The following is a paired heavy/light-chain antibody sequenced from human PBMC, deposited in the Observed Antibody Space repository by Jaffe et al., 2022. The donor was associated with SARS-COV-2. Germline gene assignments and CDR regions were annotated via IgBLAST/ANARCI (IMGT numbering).Light chain of an antibody. Sequence: DIQMTQSPSSLSASVGDRVTITCRASQGISDDLAWFQQKPGKAPKSLIYAASSLQSGVPAKFSGSGSGTEFTLTISSLQPEDFATYYCQQYSTYPFTFGPGTKVDVK. CDR2: AAS. CDR1: QGISDD. CDR3: QQYSTYPFT. V-gene: IGKV1-16*02. J-gene: IGKJ3*01.
Heavy chain of an antibody. J-gene: IGHJ4*02. D-gene: IGHD1-26*01. Sequence: EVQLLESGGGLVQPGGSLRLSCATSGFTFSKFAMTWVRQAPGKGLEWVSTISAGGGSTYYADSVKGRFTISRDNSKNTVYLQMNSLRDEDTATYNCAKGGQYGGGYSDWGQGTLVTVSS. CDR3: AKGGQYGGGYSD. CDR1: GFTFSKFA. CDR2: ISAGGGST. V-gene: IGHV3-23*01.